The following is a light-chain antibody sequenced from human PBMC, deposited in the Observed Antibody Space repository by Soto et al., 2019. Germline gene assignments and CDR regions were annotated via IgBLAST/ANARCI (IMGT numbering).Light chain of an antibody. V-gene: IGLV2-14*01. CDR1: SSDVGGYNY. CDR2: DVS. Sequence: QSVLTQPASVSGSPGQSITISCTGTSSDVGGYNYVSWYQQHPGKAPKLMIYDVSNRPSGVSNRFSGSKSGNTASLTISGLQAEDEADYYCSSYTSSGTLYVFGTGTQLTV. J-gene: IGLJ1*01. CDR3: SSYTSSGTLYV.